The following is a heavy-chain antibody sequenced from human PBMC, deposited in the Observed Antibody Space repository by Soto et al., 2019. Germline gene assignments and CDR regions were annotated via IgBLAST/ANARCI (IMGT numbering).Heavy chain of an antibody. D-gene: IGHD5-12*01. J-gene: IGHJ6*02. CDR3: AKDRVQDIVATIFHYYYGMDV. Sequence: WGSLRLSCAASGFTFSSYGMHWVRQAPGKGLEWVAVISYDGSNKYYADSVKGRFTISRDNSKNTLYLQMNSLRAEDTAVYYCAKDRVQDIVATIFHYYYGMDVWGQGTTVTVSS. CDR1: GFTFSSYG. CDR2: ISYDGSNK. V-gene: IGHV3-30*18.